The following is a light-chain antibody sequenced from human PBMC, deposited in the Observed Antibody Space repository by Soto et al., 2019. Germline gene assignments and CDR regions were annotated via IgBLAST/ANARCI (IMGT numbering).Light chain of an antibody. V-gene: IGKV3-15*01. Sequence: EIVLTQSPAALSVSPGERVTLSCWASQSVGSTLNWYQQRPGQAPRLLIYDTSIRATGIPARFSGSGSGTEFTLTIASLQSEDFGVYYCQRFHRWPLSFGGGTKVDIK. J-gene: IGKJ4*01. CDR3: QRFHRWPLS. CDR1: QSVGST. CDR2: DTS.